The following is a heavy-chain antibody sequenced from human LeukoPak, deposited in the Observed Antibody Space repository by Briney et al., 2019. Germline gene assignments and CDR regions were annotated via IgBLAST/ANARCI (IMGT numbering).Heavy chain of an antibody. V-gene: IGHV3-11*06. CDR2: ISSSSSYT. D-gene: IGHD2-21*02. CDR1: GFTFSDYY. J-gene: IGHJ4*02. CDR3: ARVFHSGDYYFDY. Sequence: GGSLRLSCAASGFTFSDYYMSWIRQAPGKRLEWVSYISSSSSYTNYADSVKGRFTISRDNAKNSLYLQMNSLRAEDTAVYYCARVFHSGDYYFDYWGQGTLVTVSS.